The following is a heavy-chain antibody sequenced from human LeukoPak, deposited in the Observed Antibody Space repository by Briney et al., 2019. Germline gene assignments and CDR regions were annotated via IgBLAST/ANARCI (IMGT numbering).Heavy chain of an antibody. CDR1: VGSISGGNW. CDR3: ATAPILRGEGGEHYKYGMDV. J-gene: IGHJ6*02. Sequence: PSETLSLTCAVSVGSISGGNWWSWVRQSPGKGLEWIGEIYHNGTPNYSPSLMSRVTISADTFKNHFSLKLTSVTAADTAVYYCATAPILRGEGGEHYKYGMDVWGQGTTVIVSS. D-gene: IGHD2-2*02. V-gene: IGHV4-4*02. CDR2: IYHNGTP.